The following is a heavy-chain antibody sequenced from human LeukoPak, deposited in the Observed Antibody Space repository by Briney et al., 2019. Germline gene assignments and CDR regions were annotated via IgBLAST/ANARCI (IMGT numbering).Heavy chain of an antibody. Sequence: ASVKVSCKASGYTFTSYGISWVRQAPGQGLEWMGWISAYNGNTNYAQKLQGRVTMTTDTSTSTAYMELRTLSSDDTAVYYCARESPYYDILTGFETHYYYGMDVWGQGTTVTVSS. D-gene: IGHD3-9*01. CDR1: GYTFTSYG. CDR2: ISAYNGNT. V-gene: IGHV1-18*01. J-gene: IGHJ6*02. CDR3: ARESPYYDILTGFETHYYYGMDV.